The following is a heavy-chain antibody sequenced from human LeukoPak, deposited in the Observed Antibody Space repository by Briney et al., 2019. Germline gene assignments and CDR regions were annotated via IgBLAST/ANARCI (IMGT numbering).Heavy chain of an antibody. D-gene: IGHD3-10*01. J-gene: IGHJ6*03. CDR3: ARDSTPQVDQRGEYYYYYMDV. CDR2: IIPIFGTA. V-gene: IGHV1-69*05. Sequence: GASVKVSCKASGGTFSSYAISWVRQAPGQGLEWMGGIIPIFGTANYAQKFQGRVTITTDESTSTAYMELSSLRSEDTAVYYCARDSTPQVDQRGEYYYYYMDVWGKGTTVTVSS. CDR1: GGTFSSYA.